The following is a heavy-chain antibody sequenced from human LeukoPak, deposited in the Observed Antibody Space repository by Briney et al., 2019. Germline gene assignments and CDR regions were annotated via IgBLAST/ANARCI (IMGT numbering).Heavy chain of an antibody. V-gene: IGHV4-39*01. J-gene: IGHJ4*02. CDR1: GGSISSSSYY. Sequence: SETLSLTCTVSGGSISSSSYYWGWIRQPPGKGLEWIGSIYYSGSTYYNPSLKSRVTISVDTSKNQFSLKLSSVTAADTAVYYCARVGSSGWYYYFDYWGQGTLVTVSS. CDR2: IYYSGST. CDR3: ARVGSSGWYYYFDY. D-gene: IGHD6-19*01.